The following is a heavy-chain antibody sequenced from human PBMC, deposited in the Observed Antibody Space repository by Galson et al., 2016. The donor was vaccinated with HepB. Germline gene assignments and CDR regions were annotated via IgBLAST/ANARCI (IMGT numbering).Heavy chain of an antibody. D-gene: IGHD4-17*01. Sequence: SETLSLTCAVSGGSISNSTWWSWVRQPPGKGLEWIGEIYHSGSTNYNPSLKSRVTILLDKSRNQFSLRLSSVTAADTAVYYCARDYSDYGAFEFYYGMDVWGQGTTVTVSS. J-gene: IGHJ6*02. CDR2: IYHSGST. V-gene: IGHV4-4*02. CDR1: GGSISNSTW. CDR3: ARDYSDYGAFEFYYGMDV.